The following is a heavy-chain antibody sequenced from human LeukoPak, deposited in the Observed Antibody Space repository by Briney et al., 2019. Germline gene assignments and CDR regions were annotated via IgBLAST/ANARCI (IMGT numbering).Heavy chain of an antibody. CDR3: AKDSTYWAFDY. CDR2: IYSGGST. Sequence: GGSLRLSCAASGFTVSSNYMSWVRQAPGKGLEWVSVIYSGGSTYYADSVKGRFTISRDNSKNTLYLQMNSLRAEDTAVYYCAKDSTYWAFDYWGQGTLVTVSS. V-gene: IGHV3-53*01. J-gene: IGHJ4*02. D-gene: IGHD2/OR15-2a*01. CDR1: GFTVSSNY.